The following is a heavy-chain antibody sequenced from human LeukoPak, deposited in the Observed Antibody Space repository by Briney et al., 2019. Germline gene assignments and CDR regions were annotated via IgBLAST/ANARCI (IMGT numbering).Heavy chain of an antibody. J-gene: IGHJ5*02. Sequence: SETLSLTCSVSGGSISSSAYYWGWIRQAPGKGLEWIGSIYYSGSIYYNPSLKSRVTMSADTSKNQFSLKLSSVTAADTAVYYCARSSTLRYFDFDPWGQGTLVTVSS. D-gene: IGHD3-9*01. V-gene: IGHV4-39*01. CDR3: ARSSTLRYFDFDP. CDR2: IYYSGSI. CDR1: GGSISSSAYY.